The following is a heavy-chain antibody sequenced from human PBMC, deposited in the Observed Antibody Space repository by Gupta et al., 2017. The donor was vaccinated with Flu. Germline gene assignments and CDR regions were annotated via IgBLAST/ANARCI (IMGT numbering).Heavy chain of an antibody. CDR2: ISYDGSNK. D-gene: IGHD3-3*01. V-gene: IGHV3-30*18. Sequence: HWVGQAPGKGLEWVAVISYDGSNKYYADSVKGRFTISRDNSKNTLYLQMNSLRAEDTAVYYCAKSLPAPDAHDYDFWSLGYWGQGTLVTVSS. J-gene: IGHJ4*02. CDR3: AKSLPAPDAHDYDFWSLGY.